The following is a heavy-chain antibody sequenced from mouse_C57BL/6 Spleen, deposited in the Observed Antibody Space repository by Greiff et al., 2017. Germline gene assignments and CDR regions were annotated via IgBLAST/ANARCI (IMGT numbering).Heavy chain of an antibody. D-gene: IGHD2-1*01. CDR1: GYTFTSYW. Sequence: QVQLQQSGAELVKPGASVKLSCKASGYTFTSYWMHWVKQRPGQGLEWIGMIHPNSGSTNYNEKFKSKATLTVDKSSSTAYMQLSSLTSEDSAVYYSARGRVYGNYACAYWGQGTLVTVSA. CDR2: IHPNSGST. V-gene: IGHV1-64*01. J-gene: IGHJ3*01. CDR3: ARGRVYGNYACAY.